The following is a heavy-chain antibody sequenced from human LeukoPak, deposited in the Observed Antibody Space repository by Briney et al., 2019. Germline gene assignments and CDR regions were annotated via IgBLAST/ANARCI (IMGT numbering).Heavy chain of an antibody. D-gene: IGHD2-21*02. V-gene: IGHV3-43*01. Sequence: GGSLRLSCEASGLSIGDYTMHWVRQVPGKGVEGVSLISRNGVATKYADSVRGRFTISRDNAKNSLYLQMNSLGVEDMGVYYCARIVMVTPPSKWFYGYWGQGTLVTVSS. CDR3: ARIVMVTPPSKWFYGY. J-gene: IGHJ4*02. CDR2: ISRNGVAT. CDR1: GLSIGDYT.